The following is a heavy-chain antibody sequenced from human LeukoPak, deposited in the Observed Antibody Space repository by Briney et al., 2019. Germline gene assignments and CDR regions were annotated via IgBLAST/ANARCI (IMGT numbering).Heavy chain of an antibody. CDR3: ARVVGIVVVPAAIRTGWFDP. CDR2: IIPIFGTA. Sequence: SVKVSCKASGGTFSSYAISWVRQAPGQGLEWMGGIIPIFGTANYAQKFQGRVTITADESTSTAYMELSSLRSEDTAVYYCARVVGIVVVPAAIRTGWFDPWGQGTLVTVSS. V-gene: IGHV1-69*13. D-gene: IGHD2-2*02. CDR1: GGTFSSYA. J-gene: IGHJ5*02.